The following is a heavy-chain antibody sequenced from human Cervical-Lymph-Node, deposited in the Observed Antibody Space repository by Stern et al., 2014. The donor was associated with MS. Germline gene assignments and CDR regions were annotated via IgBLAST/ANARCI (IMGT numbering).Heavy chain of an antibody. V-gene: IGHV1-46*01. D-gene: IGHD4-17*01. CDR2: INPGGGTT. J-gene: IGHJ3*02. Sequence: QVQLMQSGAEVKKPGASVKLSCKASGYTFTSHYLHWVRQAPGQGLEWMGIINPGGGTTNLAQKFQGRVIMTGDTSTRTVYLELSSLRSEDTAVYFCAREEYNDYDFGAFDMWGQGTMVTVSS. CDR3: AREEYNDYDFGAFDM. CDR1: GYTFTSHY.